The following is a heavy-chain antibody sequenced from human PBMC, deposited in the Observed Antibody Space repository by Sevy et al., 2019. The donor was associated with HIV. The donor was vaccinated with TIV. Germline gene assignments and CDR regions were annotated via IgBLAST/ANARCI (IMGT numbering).Heavy chain of an antibody. D-gene: IGHD1-26*01. CDR1: GFAPSTYG. CDR3: AREIAYSGSYRHYYGMDV. CDR2: ISYDGSNK. J-gene: IGHJ6*02. V-gene: IGHV3-30*19. Sequence: GGSLRLSCAASGFAPSTYGMHWVRQAPGKGLEWVAVISYDGSNKYYADSVKGRFTISRDNSKNTLYLQMNSLRAEDTAVYYCAREIAYSGSYRHYYGMDVWGQGTTVTVSS.